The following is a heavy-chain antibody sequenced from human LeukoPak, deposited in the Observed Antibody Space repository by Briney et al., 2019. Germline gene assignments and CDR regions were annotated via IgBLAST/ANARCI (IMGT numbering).Heavy chain of an antibody. V-gene: IGHV3-21*01. CDR2: ISSSSSYI. Sequence: GGSLRLSCAASGFTFSSYSMTWVRQAPGKGLEWVSSISSSSSYIYYAGSVKGRFTISRDNAKNSLYLQMNSLRAEDTAVYYCARDLRGFDPWGQGTLVTVSS. J-gene: IGHJ5*02. CDR1: GFTFSSYS. CDR3: ARDLRGFDP.